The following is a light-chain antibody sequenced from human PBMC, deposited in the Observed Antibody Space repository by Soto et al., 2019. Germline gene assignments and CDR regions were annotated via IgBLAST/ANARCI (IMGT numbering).Light chain of an antibody. CDR2: GAS. Sequence: DIQMTQSPSSVAAVVGDRVTIICRASQGISTWLAWYQQKPGKAPNLLIYGASSLQSGVPSRFSGSGSGTDFTLTINSLQPEDSATYYCQQANSFPITFGQGTRLEIK. CDR3: QQANSFPIT. J-gene: IGKJ5*01. V-gene: IGKV1-12*01. CDR1: QGISTW.